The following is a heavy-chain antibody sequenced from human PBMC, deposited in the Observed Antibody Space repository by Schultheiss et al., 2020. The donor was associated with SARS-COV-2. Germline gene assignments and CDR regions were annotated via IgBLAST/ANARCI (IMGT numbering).Heavy chain of an antibody. D-gene: IGHD2-15*01. J-gene: IGHJ3*02. Sequence: SQTLSLTCTVSGASISSGTYYWGWIRQPPVKGLEWIGSIYYSGSTYYNPSLKSRVTLSVDTSKNQFSLKLSSVTAADTAVYYCARQVVAGTPNAFDMWGQGTMVTVSS. V-gene: IGHV4-39*01. CDR2: IYYSGST. CDR3: ARQVVAGTPNAFDM. CDR1: GASISSGTYY.